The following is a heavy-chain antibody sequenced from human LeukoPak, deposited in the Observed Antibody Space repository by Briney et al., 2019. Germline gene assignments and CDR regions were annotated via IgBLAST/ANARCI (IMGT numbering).Heavy chain of an antibody. CDR1: GGSISSNY. V-gene: IGHV4-59*13. Sequence: SETLSRTCAIPGGSISSNYWSWIRQPPGKGLEWIGYCHYSGNTNYNPSLKSRATISVDMSKNQFSLTLNSVTAADTAVYYCARSASSTSRSAFDIWGQGTRVTASS. CDR3: ARSASSTSRSAFDI. J-gene: IGHJ3*02. CDR2: CHYSGNT.